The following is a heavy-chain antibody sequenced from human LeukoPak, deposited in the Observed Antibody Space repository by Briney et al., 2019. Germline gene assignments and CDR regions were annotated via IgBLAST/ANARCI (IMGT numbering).Heavy chain of an antibody. CDR1: GGTFSSYA. CDR3: ARGYSGYDSYYGMDV. Sequence: GASVKVSCKASGGTFSSYAISWVRRAPGQGLEWMGRIIPIFGIANYAQKFQGRVTITADKSTSTAYMELSSLRSEDTAVYYCARGYSGYDSYYGMDVWGQGTTVTVSS. V-gene: IGHV1-69*04. CDR2: IIPIFGIA. D-gene: IGHD5-12*01. J-gene: IGHJ6*02.